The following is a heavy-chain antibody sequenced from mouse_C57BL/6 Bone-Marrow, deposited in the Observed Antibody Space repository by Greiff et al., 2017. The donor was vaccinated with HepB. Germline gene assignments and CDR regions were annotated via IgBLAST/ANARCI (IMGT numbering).Heavy chain of an antibody. CDR1: GFTFSDYG. CDR2: ISSGSSTI. J-gene: IGHJ3*01. V-gene: IGHV5-17*01. D-gene: IGHD2-4*01. Sequence: EVKLVESGGGLVKPGGSLKLSCAASGFTFSDYGMHWVRQAPEKGLEWVAYISSGSSTIYYADTVKGRFTISRDTAKNTQFLQMTSLRSEDTAMYYCARAMIRAWFAYWGQGTLVTVSA. CDR3: ARAMIRAWFAY.